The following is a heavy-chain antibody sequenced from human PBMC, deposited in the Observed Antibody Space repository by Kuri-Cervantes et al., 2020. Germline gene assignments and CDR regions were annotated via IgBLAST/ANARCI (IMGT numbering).Heavy chain of an antibody. CDR1: GYTFTGYY. CDR3: ARDGVHGFCSGGGCYALYYMDV. Sequence: ASVKVSCKASGYTFTGYYMHWVRQAPGQGLEWMGWINPHSGGTNYAQKFQGRVTMTRDTSITTAYMELNRLTSDDTAVYYCARDGVHGFCSGGGCYALYYMDVWGKGTTVTVSS. D-gene: IGHD2-15*01. CDR2: INPHSGGT. J-gene: IGHJ6*03. V-gene: IGHV1-2*02.